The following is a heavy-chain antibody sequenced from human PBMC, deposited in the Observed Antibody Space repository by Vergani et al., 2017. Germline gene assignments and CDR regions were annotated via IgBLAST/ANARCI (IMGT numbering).Heavy chain of an antibody. CDR1: GYTFTSYY. V-gene: IGHV1-46*01. Sequence: QVQLVQSGAEVTKPGASVKVSCKASGYTFTSYYMHWVRQAPGQGLEWMGIINPSGGSTSYAQKFQGRVTMTRDTSTSTVYMELSSLRSEDTAVYYCARDSRYCSSTSCYVGRDWFDPWGQGTLVTVSS. D-gene: IGHD2-2*01. CDR2: INPSGGST. CDR3: ARDSRYCSSTSCYVGRDWFDP. J-gene: IGHJ5*02.